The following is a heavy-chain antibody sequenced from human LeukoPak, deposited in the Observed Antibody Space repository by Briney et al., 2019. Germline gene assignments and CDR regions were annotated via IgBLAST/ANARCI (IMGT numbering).Heavy chain of an antibody. CDR2: ISSSSSTI. V-gene: IGHV3-48*01. CDR1: GFTFSSYR. Sequence: GGSLRLSCAASGFTFSSYRMNWVRQAPGKGLEWVSYISSSSSTIYYADSVKGRFTISRDNAKNSLYLQMNSLRAEDTAVYYCARDPGSRAEYYYDSSGQDWGQGTLVTVSS. J-gene: IGHJ4*02. D-gene: IGHD3-22*01. CDR3: ARDPGSRAEYYYDSSGQD.